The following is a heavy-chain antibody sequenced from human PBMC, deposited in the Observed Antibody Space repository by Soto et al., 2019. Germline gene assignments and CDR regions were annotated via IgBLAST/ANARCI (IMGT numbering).Heavy chain of an antibody. V-gene: IGHV3-66*01. CDR2: IYSGGST. Sequence: GGFLRLSCAASGFTVSSNCMSWVRQAPGKGLEWVSVIYSGGSTYYADSVKGRFTISRDNSKNTLYLQMNSLRAEDTAVYYCAREDDNYYYYMDVWGKGTTVTVSS. CDR1: GFTVSSNC. J-gene: IGHJ6*03. CDR3: AREDDNYYYYMDV.